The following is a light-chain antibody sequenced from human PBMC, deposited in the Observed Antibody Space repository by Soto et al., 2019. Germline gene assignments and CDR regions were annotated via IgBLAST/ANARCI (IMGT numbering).Light chain of an antibody. Sequence: DIQMPQSPSSLSASVGDRVTITFQASQNINNYLNWYQQKPGGAPKLLIYDASNLEAGVPSRFRGSGSGTDFTFTISRLQPEDIATYYCQQYENLPTFGQGTRLEIK. CDR1: QNINNY. J-gene: IGKJ5*01. CDR3: QQYENLPT. CDR2: DAS. V-gene: IGKV1-33*01.